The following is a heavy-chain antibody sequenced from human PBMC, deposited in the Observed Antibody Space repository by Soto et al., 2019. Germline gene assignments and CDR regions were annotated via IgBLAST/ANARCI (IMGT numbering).Heavy chain of an antibody. CDR1: GGTFSSYA. D-gene: IGHD2-2*02. CDR2: SIPIFGTA. CDR3: ARDRGIVVVPAAISVDYGMDV. J-gene: IGHJ6*02. Sequence: SVKVSCKASGGTFSSYAISWVRQAPGQGLEWMGGSIPIFGTANYAQKFQGRVTITADESTSTAYMELSSLRSEDTAVYYCARDRGIVVVPAAISVDYGMDVWGQGTTVTVSS. V-gene: IGHV1-69*13.